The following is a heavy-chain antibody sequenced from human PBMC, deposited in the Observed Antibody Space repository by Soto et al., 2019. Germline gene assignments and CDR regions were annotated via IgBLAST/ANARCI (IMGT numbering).Heavy chain of an antibody. CDR1: GYTFTNFG. Sequence: ASVKVSCKASGYTFTNFGISWVRQAPGQGLEWMGWISAYNGNTNYAQNFQGRVTMTTDTSTSTAYMELRSLRSDDTAVYYCAREDYDGSGTWYCGQRTLVTVSS. CDR3: AREDYDGSGTWY. D-gene: IGHD3-10*01. J-gene: IGHJ1*01. CDR2: ISAYNGNT. V-gene: IGHV1-18*01.